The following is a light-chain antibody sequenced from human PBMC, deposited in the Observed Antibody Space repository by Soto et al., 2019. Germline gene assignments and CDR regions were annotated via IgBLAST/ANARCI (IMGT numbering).Light chain of an antibody. CDR2: HAS. CDR1: QSISEW. Sequence: DLQMTQSPSTLSASVGDRVTITCRASQSISEWLAWYQQKPGRAPKLLIYHASRLGTGVPSRFSGSGSGTDFTFTINSLQPEDIATYYCQQYDNLPITFGGGTKVDIK. J-gene: IGKJ4*01. V-gene: IGKV1-5*01. CDR3: QQYDNLPIT.